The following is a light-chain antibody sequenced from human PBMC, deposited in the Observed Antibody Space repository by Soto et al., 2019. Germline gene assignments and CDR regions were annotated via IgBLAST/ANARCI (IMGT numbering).Light chain of an antibody. CDR3: QQRSKLPRT. CDR2: GAS. J-gene: IGKJ4*01. Sequence: DILLTQSPATLSLSPGERATLSCRASQSVGDYLAWYQQRPGRAPRLLIYGASNRATGIPARFSACGSETGFTLTISSLEPDDFAVYYCQQRSKLPRTFGGGTKIEIK. V-gene: IGKV3-11*01. CDR1: QSVGDY.